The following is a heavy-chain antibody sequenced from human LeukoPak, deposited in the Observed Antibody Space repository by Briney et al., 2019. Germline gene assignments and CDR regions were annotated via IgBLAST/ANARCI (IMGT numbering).Heavy chain of an antibody. V-gene: IGHV3-66*02. CDR2: LYIGGST. Sequence: GGSLRLSCAASGFSVSSNYMSWVRQAPGKGLEWVSILYIGGSTDYSNSVKGRFTISSDTSLNTVYLQMNSLRTEDTAIYYCSRSRTSTVGATFDYWGQGTLVAVSS. J-gene: IGHJ4*02. CDR3: SRSRTSTVGATFDY. CDR1: GFSVSSNY. D-gene: IGHD1-26*01.